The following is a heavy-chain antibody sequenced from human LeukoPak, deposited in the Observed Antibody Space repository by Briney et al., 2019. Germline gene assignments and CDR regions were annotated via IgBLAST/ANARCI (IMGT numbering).Heavy chain of an antibody. V-gene: IGHV3-7*01. CDR2: IKQDGSEK. J-gene: IGHJ6*02. D-gene: IGHD2-2*01. CDR3: ARVGVPAALRASYYYYYGMDV. CDR1: GFTFSSYW. Sequence: PGRSLRLSCAASGFTFSSYWMSWVRQAPGKGLEWVANIKQDGSEKYYVDSVKGRFTISRDNAKNSLYLQMNSLRAEDTAVYYCARVGVPAALRASYYYYYGMDVWGQGTTVTVSS.